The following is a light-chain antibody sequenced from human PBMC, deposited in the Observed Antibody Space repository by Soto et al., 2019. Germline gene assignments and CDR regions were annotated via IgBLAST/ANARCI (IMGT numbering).Light chain of an antibody. CDR1: QSVSNS. V-gene: IGKV1-5*01. CDR3: QQYNSYSYT. Sequence: DIQMTQSPSTLSPSVGDTVTIACRASQSVSNSLAWYQQKPGKAPDLLIYDASTLESGVPSRFSGSGSGTEFTLTISSLQPDDFATYYCQQYNSYSYTFGQGTKLEIK. J-gene: IGKJ2*01. CDR2: DAS.